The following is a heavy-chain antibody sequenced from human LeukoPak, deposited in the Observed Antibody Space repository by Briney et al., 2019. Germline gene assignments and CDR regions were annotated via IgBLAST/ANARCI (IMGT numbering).Heavy chain of an antibody. Sequence: SETLSLTCTVSGGSISSGGYYWSWIRQHPGKGREWSGYIYYSGSTYYNPSLKRRVTISVATSKNQSSLKLSSVPAADTAVYYCARTYTAMGPPDYWGQGTLVTVSS. CDR2: IYYSGST. CDR3: ARTYTAMGPPDY. CDR1: GGSISSGGYY. V-gene: IGHV4-31*03. D-gene: IGHD5-18*01. J-gene: IGHJ4*02.